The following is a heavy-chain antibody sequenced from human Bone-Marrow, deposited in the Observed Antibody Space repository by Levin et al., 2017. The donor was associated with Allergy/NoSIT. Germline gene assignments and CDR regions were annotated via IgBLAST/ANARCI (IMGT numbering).Heavy chain of an antibody. Sequence: KISCKASGGTFSSYAISWVRQAPGQGLEWMGGIIPIFGTANYAQKFQGRVTITADKSTSTAYMELSSLRSEDTAVYYCARGYYGSGSYLSIYYYYMDVWGKGTTVTVSS. CDR1: GGTFSSYA. J-gene: IGHJ6*03. V-gene: IGHV1-69*06. CDR3: ARGYYGSGSYLSIYYYYMDV. CDR2: IIPIFGTA. D-gene: IGHD3-10*01.